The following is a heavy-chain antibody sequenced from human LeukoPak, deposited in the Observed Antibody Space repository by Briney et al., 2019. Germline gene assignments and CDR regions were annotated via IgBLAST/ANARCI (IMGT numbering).Heavy chain of an antibody. CDR3: AREDSPGVIDY. J-gene: IGHJ4*02. Sequence: GGSLRLSCAASGFTVSSNYMSWVRQAPGKGLEWVSVIYSGGSTYYADSVKGRFTITRDNSKNKLYIQMNSLRAEDTSVYDCAREDSPGVIDYWGQGTLVTVSS. CDR2: IYSGGST. CDR1: GFTVSSNY. D-gene: IGHD2-15*01. V-gene: IGHV3-53*01.